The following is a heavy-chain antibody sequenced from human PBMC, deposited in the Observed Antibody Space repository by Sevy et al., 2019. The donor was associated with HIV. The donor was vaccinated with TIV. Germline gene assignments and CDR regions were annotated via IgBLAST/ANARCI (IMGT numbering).Heavy chain of an antibody. Sequence: GGSLRLSCAASGFTFSSYSMNWVRQAPGKGLEWVSSISSSSSYIYYADSVKGRFTISRDNAKNSLYLQMNSLRAEDTAVYYCAREASPPSWYYDSSGYYLSWFDPWGQGTLVTVSS. J-gene: IGHJ5*02. V-gene: IGHV3-21*01. CDR3: AREASPPSWYYDSSGYYLSWFDP. CDR2: ISSSSSYI. D-gene: IGHD3-22*01. CDR1: GFTFSSYS.